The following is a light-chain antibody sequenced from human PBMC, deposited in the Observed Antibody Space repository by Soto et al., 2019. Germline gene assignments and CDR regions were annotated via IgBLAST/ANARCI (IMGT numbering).Light chain of an antibody. V-gene: IGKV3-20*01. J-gene: IGKJ2*01. CDR3: HPYGRSPSST. CDR2: GAS. CDR1: QSCSSSTY. Sequence: EIVLTQSSGTLSLSTGERATLSCRASQSCSSSTYLAWYQQKPGQATRLLIYGASSRATGIPDRFSGSGSGTDFTLTISRLEPEDCAVYYCHPYGRSPSSTFGQGNKLEIK.